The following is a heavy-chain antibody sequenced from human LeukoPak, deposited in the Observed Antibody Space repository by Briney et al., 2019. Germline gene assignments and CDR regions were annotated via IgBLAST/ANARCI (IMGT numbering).Heavy chain of an antibody. CDR3: ARDQYSSSWYWFDP. CDR1: GGSISSYY. J-gene: IGHJ5*02. Sequence: PSETLSLTCTVSGGSISSYYWSWIRQPPGKGLEWIGYIYYSGSTNYNPSLKSRVTISVDTSKNQFSPKLSSVTAADTAVYYCARDQYSSSWYWFDPWGQGTLVTVSS. V-gene: IGHV4-59*01. CDR2: IYYSGST. D-gene: IGHD6-13*01.